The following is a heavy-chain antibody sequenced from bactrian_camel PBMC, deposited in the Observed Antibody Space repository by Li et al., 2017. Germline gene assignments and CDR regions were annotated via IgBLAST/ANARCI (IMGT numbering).Heavy chain of an antibody. CDR2: IDKDGTT. J-gene: IGHJ4*01. D-gene: IGHD3*01. CDR3: AADSGWAAYCSLVRGSGYEYHY. CDR1: RDIYTFYC. V-gene: IGHV3S53*01. Sequence: HVQLVESGGGSVQAGGSLRLSCTFSRDIYTFYCLGWFRQAPGKVRVGVAAIDKDGTTSYSESVKGRFTVSQDDDKNTLYLQMNSLKPEDTAMYYCAADSGWAAYCSLVRGSGYEYHYWGQGTQVTVS.